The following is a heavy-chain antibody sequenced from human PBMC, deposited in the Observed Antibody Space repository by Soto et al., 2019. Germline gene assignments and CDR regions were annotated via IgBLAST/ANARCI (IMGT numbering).Heavy chain of an antibody. CDR2: ISAYNGNT. Sequence: ASVKVSCKASGGTFSSDSFSWVRQAPGQGLEWMGWISAYNGNTNYAQKLQGRVTMTTDTSTSTAYMELRSLRSDDTAVYYCARVVAYWELDFDYWGQGTLVTVSS. CDR3: ARVVAYWELDFDY. D-gene: IGHD1-7*01. CDR1: GGTFSSDS. J-gene: IGHJ4*02. V-gene: IGHV1-18*01.